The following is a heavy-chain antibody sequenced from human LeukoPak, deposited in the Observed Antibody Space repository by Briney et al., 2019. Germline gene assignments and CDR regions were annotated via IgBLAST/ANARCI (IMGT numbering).Heavy chain of an antibody. CDR2: IYYSGST. CDR3: ARDGYNDAFDI. V-gene: IGHV4-59*01. J-gene: IGHJ3*02. D-gene: IGHD5-24*01. CDR1: GGSISSYY. Sequence: SETMSLTCTVSGGSISSYYWIWIRQPPGKGVEWIGYIYYSGSTNYNPSVKSRVTISVDMSKNQFSLKLSSVTAADTAVYYCARDGYNDAFDIWGQGTMVTVSS.